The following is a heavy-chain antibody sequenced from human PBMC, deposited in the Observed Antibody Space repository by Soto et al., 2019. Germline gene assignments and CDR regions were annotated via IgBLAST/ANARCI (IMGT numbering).Heavy chain of an antibody. CDR2: IDTRSSRR. CDR3: AKDLAIGYCSGGSCYSGLFDY. CDR1: GFTFSNFA. Sequence: GGSLRLSCTGSGFTFSNFAMDWVRQAPGKGLEWVSYIDTRSSRRLYANSVRGRFFISRDNSKNTLYLQMNSLRAEDTAVYYCAKDLAIGYCSGGSCYSGLFDYWGQGTLVTVSS. J-gene: IGHJ4*02. D-gene: IGHD2-15*01. V-gene: IGHV3-23*05.